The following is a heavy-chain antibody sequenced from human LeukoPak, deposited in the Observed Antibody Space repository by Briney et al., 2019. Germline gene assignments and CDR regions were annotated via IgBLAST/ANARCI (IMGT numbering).Heavy chain of an antibody. CDR1: GGTFSSYA. V-gene: IGHV1-69*05. J-gene: IGHJ5*02. Sequence: GASVKVSCKASGGTFSSYAISWVRQAPGQGLEWMGGIIPIFGTANYAQKFQGRVTMTRDTSISTAYMELSRLRSDDTAVYYCARDSDIGWFDPWGEGALVTVSS. D-gene: IGHD2-15*01. CDR3: ARDSDIGWFDP. CDR2: IIPIFGTA.